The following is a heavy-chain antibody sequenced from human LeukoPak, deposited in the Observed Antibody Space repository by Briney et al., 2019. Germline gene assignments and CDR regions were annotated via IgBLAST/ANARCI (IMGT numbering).Heavy chain of an antibody. J-gene: IGHJ4*02. D-gene: IGHD2-2*01. CDR2: SYYSGGT. V-gene: IGHV4-59*12. Sequence: PSEILSLTCTVSGGSMNNYYWSWIRQPPGKGLEWIGYSYYSGGTDYNPSLKSRVTMSVDTSKNQFSLKLSSVTAADTAVYYCARVGRKYCSSTSCFIFDYWGQGTLVTVSS. CDR3: ARVGRKYCSSTSCFIFDY. CDR1: GGSMNNYY.